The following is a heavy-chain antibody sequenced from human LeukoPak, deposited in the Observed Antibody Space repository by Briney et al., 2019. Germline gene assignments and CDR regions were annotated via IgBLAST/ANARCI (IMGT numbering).Heavy chain of an antibody. CDR3: AREGHHIVASYSGSYSYFDY. V-gene: IGHV1-18*01. Sequence: ASVKVSCKACGYTFTSYGISWVRQAPGQGLEWMGWISAYNGNTNYAQKLQGRVTMTTDTSTSTAYMELRSLRSDDTAVYYCAREGHHIVASYSGSYSYFDYWGQGTLVTVSS. CDR1: GYTFTSYG. D-gene: IGHD1-26*01. CDR2: ISAYNGNT. J-gene: IGHJ4*02.